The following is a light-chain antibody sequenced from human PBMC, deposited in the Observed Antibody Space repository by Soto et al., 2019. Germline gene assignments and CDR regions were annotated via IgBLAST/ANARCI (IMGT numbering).Light chain of an antibody. J-gene: IGKJ5*01. Sequence: DIQMTQSPSSLSASVGDRVTITCQASQDISNYLNWYQQKPGKAPKLLIYDASNLEIGVPSRFSGTGSKTDFTFTSSSLQPEDVATYYCTHYVNLPLTFGQGTRLEIK. CDR1: QDISNY. V-gene: IGKV1-33*01. CDR2: DAS. CDR3: THYVNLPLT.